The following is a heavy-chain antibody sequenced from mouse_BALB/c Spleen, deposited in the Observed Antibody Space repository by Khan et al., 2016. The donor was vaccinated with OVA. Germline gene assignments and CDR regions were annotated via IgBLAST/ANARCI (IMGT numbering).Heavy chain of an antibody. CDR2: INPSNGYT. V-gene: IGHV1-4*01. CDR1: GYTFTSYT. Sequence: QVQLKQFGAELARPGASVKMSCKASGYTFTSYTIHWIKERPGQGLEWIGYINPSNGYTNYNQKFKDKATLTTDKSSTTAYLQLSSLTSDDSAVYNCVRDGTYHRNDGWFAYWGQGTLVTVSA. D-gene: IGHD2-14*01. J-gene: IGHJ3*01. CDR3: VRDGTYHRNDGWFAY.